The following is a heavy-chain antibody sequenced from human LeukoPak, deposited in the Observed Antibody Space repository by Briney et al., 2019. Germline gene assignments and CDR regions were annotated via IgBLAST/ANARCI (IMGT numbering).Heavy chain of an antibody. J-gene: IGHJ1*01. V-gene: IGHV3-48*03. CDR2: ISSSGSTI. D-gene: IGHD6-13*01. CDR3: ARDGIAREYFQH. Sequence: PGGSLRLSCAASGFPFSSYEMNWVRQAPGKGLEWVSYISSSGSTIYYADSVKGRFTISRDNAKNSLYLQMNSLRAEDTAVYYCARDGIAREYFQHWGQGTLVTVSS. CDR1: GFPFSSYE.